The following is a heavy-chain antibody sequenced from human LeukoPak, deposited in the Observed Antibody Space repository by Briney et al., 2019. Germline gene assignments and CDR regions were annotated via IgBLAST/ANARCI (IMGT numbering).Heavy chain of an antibody. D-gene: IGHD1-26*01. V-gene: IGHV4-4*09. J-gene: IGHJ4*02. CDR1: GASISHYY. CDR2: IQTGGGS. CDR3: ARLGSYHDF. Sequence: SETLCLTCTVSGASISHYYWSWIRQTPEKGLEWMGDIQTGGGSSPYPSLKSRRTMSIETSRNQFSLKLPSVTAADTAVYFCARLGSYHDFWGQGALVTVSS.